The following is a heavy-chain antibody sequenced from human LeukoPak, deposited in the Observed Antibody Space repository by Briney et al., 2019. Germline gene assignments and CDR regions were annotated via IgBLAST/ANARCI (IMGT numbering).Heavy chain of an antibody. CDR1: GFTFSSYS. J-gene: IGHJ4*02. D-gene: IGHD2-15*01. CDR2: ISGSGSST. V-gene: IGHV3-23*01. CDR3: AKDLYCSGGSCKSKFDY. Sequence: PGGSLRLSCAASGFTFSSYSMNWVRQAPGKGLEWVSAISGSGSSTYYADSVKGRFTISRDNSKNTLYVQMNSLRAEDTAVYYCAKDLYCSGGSCKSKFDYWGQGTLVTVSS.